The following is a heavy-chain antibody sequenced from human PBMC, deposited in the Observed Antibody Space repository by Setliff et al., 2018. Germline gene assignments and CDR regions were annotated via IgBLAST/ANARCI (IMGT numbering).Heavy chain of an antibody. D-gene: IGHD3-3*01. Sequence: ASVKVSCKASGYTFTSYGISWVRQAPGQGLEWMGWISAYNGNTNYAQKLQGRVTMTTDTSTSTAYMELRSLRSDDTAVYFCARGYYNFLSGYYTPYYFDYWGQGTLVTVSS. V-gene: IGHV1-18*01. CDR2: ISAYNGNT. CDR3: ARGYYNFLSGYYTPYYFDY. J-gene: IGHJ4*02. CDR1: GYTFTSYG.